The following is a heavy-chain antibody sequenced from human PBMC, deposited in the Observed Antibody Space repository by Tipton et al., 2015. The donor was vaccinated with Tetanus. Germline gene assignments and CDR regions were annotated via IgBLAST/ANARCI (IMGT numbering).Heavy chain of an antibody. Sequence: SLRLSCAASGFTFSDYEMNWVRQASGKGLEWVAYIGGSGRTIFYADSVKGRFTISRDNAKNSLFLQMNSLRAEDTAVYYCARDKTRYDVLTGYYPFDFWGQGTLVTVSS. CDR1: GFTFSDYE. V-gene: IGHV3-48*03. D-gene: IGHD3-9*01. J-gene: IGHJ4*02. CDR2: IGGSGRTI. CDR3: ARDKTRYDVLTGYYPFDF.